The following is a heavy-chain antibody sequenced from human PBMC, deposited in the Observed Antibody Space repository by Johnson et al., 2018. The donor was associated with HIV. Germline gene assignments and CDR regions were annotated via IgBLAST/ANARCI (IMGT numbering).Heavy chain of an antibody. J-gene: IGHJ3*02. CDR2: IRYDGSNK. CDR1: GFIFSNYG. V-gene: IGHV3-30*02. Sequence: QVQLVESGGGVVQPGGSLRLSCAASGFIFSNYGMHWVRQAPGKGLEWVAFIRYDGSNKYYADSVKGRFTISRDNSKNTLYLQMNSLRAEDTAVYYCAKDGGAIYLDAFDIWGQGTMVTVSS. D-gene: IGHD2-2*02. CDR3: AKDGGAIYLDAFDI.